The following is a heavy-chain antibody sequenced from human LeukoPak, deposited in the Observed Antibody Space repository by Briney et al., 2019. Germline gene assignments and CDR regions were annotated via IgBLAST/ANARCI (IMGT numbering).Heavy chain of an antibody. CDR3: ARARNYYYYLDA. CDR1: GDSVSSGSYS. V-gene: IGHV4-61*01. CDR2: IFYRGST. D-gene: IGHD1-14*01. Sequence: PETLSLTCTVSGDSVSSGSYSWSWIRQPPGKGLEWIGYIFYRGSTSYNPSLKSRLTISADSSKNQFSLRLSSVTAADTAVYYCARARNYYYYLDAWGQGTTVTVSS. J-gene: IGHJ6*02.